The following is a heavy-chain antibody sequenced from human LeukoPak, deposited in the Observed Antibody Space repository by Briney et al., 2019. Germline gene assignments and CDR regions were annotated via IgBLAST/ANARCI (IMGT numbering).Heavy chain of an antibody. V-gene: IGHV4-4*07. CDR1: GGSISSYY. Sequence: SETLSLTCTVSGGSISSYYWSWIRQPAGTALEWIGRIYTSGTITYNPSLKSRVTMSVGTSKDQFSLKLSSVTAADTAVYYCARDSGTTGEVKFDPWGQGTLVTVSS. J-gene: IGHJ5*02. D-gene: IGHD3-10*01. CDR2: IYTSGTI. CDR3: ARDSGTTGEVKFDP.